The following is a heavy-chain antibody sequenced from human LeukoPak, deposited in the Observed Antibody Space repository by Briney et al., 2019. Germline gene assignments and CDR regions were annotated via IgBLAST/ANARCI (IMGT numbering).Heavy chain of an antibody. Sequence: SETLSLTCTVSGGSISSYYWSWIRQPPGKGLEWIGYIYYSGSTKYNPSLQSRVTISVDTSKNQFSLKLSSVPAADTAVYYCARHTPTVLRYFDWLVGAFDIWGQGTMVTVSS. D-gene: IGHD3-9*01. J-gene: IGHJ3*02. V-gene: IGHV4-59*08. CDR1: GGSISSYY. CDR3: ARHTPTVLRYFDWLVGAFDI. CDR2: IYYSGST.